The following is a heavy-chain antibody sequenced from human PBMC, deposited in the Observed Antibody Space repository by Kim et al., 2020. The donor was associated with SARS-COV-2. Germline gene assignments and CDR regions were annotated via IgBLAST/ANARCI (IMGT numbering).Heavy chain of an antibody. CDR3: AKVYSGSYYDYYGMDV. CDR1: GFTFSSYA. V-gene: IGHV3-23*01. D-gene: IGHD1-26*01. J-gene: IGHJ6*02. CDR2: ISGSGGST. Sequence: GGSLRLSCAASGFTFSSYAMSWVRQAPGKGLEWVSAISGSGGSTYYADSVKGRFTISRDNSKNTLYLQMNSLRAEDTAVYYCAKVYSGSYYDYYGMDVWGQGTTVTVSS.